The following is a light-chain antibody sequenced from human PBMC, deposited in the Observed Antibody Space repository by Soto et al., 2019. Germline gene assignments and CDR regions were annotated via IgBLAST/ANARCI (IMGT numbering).Light chain of an antibody. J-gene: IGKJ3*01. CDR3: QQYGRSPFT. V-gene: IGKV3-20*01. CDR2: GAS. CDR1: QRVSSNY. Sequence: EIVMTQSPGSLSLSPGETATLSCRASQRVSSNYVAWFHQKPGQAPRLLIYGASSRATGVPDRFSASGSGTDFTLTISRLEPEDFAVYYCQQYGRSPFTFGSGTKVDIK.